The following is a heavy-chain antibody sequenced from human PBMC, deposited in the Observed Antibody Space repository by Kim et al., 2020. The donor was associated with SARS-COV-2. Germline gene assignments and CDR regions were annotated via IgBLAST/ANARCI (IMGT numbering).Heavy chain of an antibody. V-gene: IGHV3-21*01. CDR2: MSSSSSYI. Sequence: GGSLRLSCAASGFTFSSYSMNWVRQAPGKGLEWVSFMSSSSSYIYYADSVKGRFTISRDNAKNSLYLQMNSLRAEDTAVYYCARDGGHPRMLFLWFDPWGQGTLVTVSS. J-gene: IGHJ5*02. CDR3: ARDGGHPRMLFLWFDP. D-gene: IGHD2-8*01. CDR1: GFTFSSYS.